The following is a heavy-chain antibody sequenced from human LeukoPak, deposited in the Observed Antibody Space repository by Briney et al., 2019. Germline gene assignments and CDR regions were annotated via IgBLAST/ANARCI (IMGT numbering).Heavy chain of an antibody. V-gene: IGHV1-24*01. CDR1: GYSLIELS. CDR3: APDLNFYRWNDTPGRAS. Sequence: ASVQVSCKVSGYSLIELSMHWVRQAPGKGLEWMGGFDPEDERTVYAKNFQGRVTMTEDSSTDTAYMELRSLTSEDTATYYCAPDLNFYRWNDTPGRASWGQGTLITVSS. CDR2: FDPEDERT. J-gene: IGHJ5*02. D-gene: IGHD1-1*01.